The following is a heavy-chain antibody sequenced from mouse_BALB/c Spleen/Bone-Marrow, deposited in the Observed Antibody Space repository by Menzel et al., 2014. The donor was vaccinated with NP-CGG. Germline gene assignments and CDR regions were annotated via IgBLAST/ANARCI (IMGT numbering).Heavy chain of an antibody. V-gene: IGHV5-4*02. CDR1: GFTFSDYY. D-gene: IGHD2-1*01. Sequence: EVMLVESGGGSVKPGGSLKLSCAASGFTFSDYYMYWVRQTPEKRLEWVATISDGGSYTYYPDSVKGRFTISRDNAKNNLYLQMSSLKSEDTAMYYCARDGNYYAMDYWGQGTSVTVSS. CDR2: ISDGGSYT. CDR3: ARDGNYYAMDY. J-gene: IGHJ4*01.